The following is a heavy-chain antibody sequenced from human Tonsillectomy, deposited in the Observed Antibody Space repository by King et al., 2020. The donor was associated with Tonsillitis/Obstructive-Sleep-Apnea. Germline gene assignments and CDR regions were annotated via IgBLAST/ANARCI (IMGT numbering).Heavy chain of an antibody. D-gene: IGHD3-22*01. CDR1: GYTFTNYG. Sequence: VQLVESGAEVKKPGASVKVSCKASGYTFTNYGISWVRQAPGQGLEWMAWISAHNGHTNYAQKLQGRVTMTTDTSTSTAYMELRSLRSDDTAVYYCARDSMSHYYDSRGYHTFNCWGQGTLVTVSA. V-gene: IGHV1-18*01. CDR3: ARDSMSHYYDSRGYHTFNC. CDR2: ISAHNGHT. J-gene: IGHJ4*02.